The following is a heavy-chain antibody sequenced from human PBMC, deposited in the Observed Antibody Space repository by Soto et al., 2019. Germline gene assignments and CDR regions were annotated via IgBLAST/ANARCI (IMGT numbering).Heavy chain of an antibody. CDR3: ARGSQVADYYYSGMDV. J-gene: IGHJ6*02. V-gene: IGHV1-18*01. CDR2: ISAYNGNT. CDR1: GYTFTSYG. Sequence: ASVKVSCKASGYTFTSYGISWVRQAPGQGLEWMGWISAYNGNTNYAQKLQGRVTMTTDTSTSTAYMELRSLRSDDTAVYYCARGSQVADYYYSGMDVGGQGTTGTVPS. D-gene: IGHD2-15*01.